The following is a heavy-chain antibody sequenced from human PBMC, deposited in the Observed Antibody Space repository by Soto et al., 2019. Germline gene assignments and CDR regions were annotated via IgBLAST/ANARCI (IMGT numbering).Heavy chain of an antibody. CDR1: GFTFSSYG. Sequence: QVQLVESGGGVVQPGRSLRLSCAASGFTFSSYGMHWVRQAPGKGLEWVAVISYDGSNKYYADSVKGRFTISRDNSKNXXYLQMNSLRAEGTAVYYCAKSIAAAGISSRDYFDYWGQGTLVTVCS. V-gene: IGHV3-30*18. CDR2: ISYDGSNK. CDR3: AKSIAAAGISSRDYFDY. D-gene: IGHD6-13*01. J-gene: IGHJ4*02.